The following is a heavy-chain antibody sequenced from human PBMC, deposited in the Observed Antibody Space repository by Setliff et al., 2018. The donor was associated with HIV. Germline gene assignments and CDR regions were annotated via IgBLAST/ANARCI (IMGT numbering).Heavy chain of an antibody. D-gene: IGHD6-19*01. J-gene: IGHJ5*02. CDR2: ISAYNGNT. V-gene: IGHV1-18*01. CDR3: ARDFVEGIAVTDWFDP. Sequence: ASVKVSCKASGYTFTSYGISWVRQAPGQGLEWMGWISAYNGNTNYAQKLQGRVTVTTDTSTSTAYMELRSLRSDDTAVYYCARDFVEGIAVTDWFDPWGQGTLVTVSS. CDR1: GYTFTSYG.